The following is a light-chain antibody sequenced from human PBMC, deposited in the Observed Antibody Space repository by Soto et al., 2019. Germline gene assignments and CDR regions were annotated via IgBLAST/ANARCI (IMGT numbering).Light chain of an antibody. CDR3: QQTSSTPT. Sequence: DIQMTQSPSALSASVGDRVTINCRASQGISNYLAWYQQTPGKVPKLLIYAASTLQSGVPSRFSGSGSGTDFTLTISSLQPEDFATYYCQQTSSTPTVGQVANVDIK. CDR2: AAS. CDR1: QGISNY. J-gene: IGKJ1*01. V-gene: IGKV1-27*01.